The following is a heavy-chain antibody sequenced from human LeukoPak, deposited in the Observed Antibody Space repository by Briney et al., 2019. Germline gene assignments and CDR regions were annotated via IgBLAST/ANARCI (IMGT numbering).Heavy chain of an antibody. CDR1: GLPFSNYA. J-gene: IGHJ3*02. CDR2: ISSNGGST. V-gene: IGHV3-64D*06. CDR3: VRGKVLRYFDWLVTGAFDI. D-gene: IGHD3-9*01. Sequence: GGSLRLSCAASGLPFSNYAMHWVRQAPGKGLEYVSAISSNGGSTYNADSVKGRFTISRDNSKNTLFLQMSSLRVEDTAVYYCVRGKVLRYFDWLVTGAFDIWGQGTMVTVSS.